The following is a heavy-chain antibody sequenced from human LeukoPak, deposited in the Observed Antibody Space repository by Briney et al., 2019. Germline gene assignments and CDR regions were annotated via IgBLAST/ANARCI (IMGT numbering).Heavy chain of an antibody. CDR3: AKDEHCSGGSCYPYYMDV. CDR2: IRYDGSNK. J-gene: IGHJ6*03. CDR1: GFTFSSYG. D-gene: IGHD2-15*01. V-gene: IGHV3-30*02. Sequence: GGSLRLSCAASGFTFSSYGMHWVRQAPGKGLEWAAFIRYDGSNKYYADSVKGRFTISRDNSKNTLYLQMNSLRAEDTAVYYCAKDEHCSGGSCYPYYMDVWGKGTTVTVSS.